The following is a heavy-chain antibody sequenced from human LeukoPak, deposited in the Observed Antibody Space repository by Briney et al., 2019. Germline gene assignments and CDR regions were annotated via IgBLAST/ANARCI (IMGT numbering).Heavy chain of an antibody. D-gene: IGHD6-13*01. CDR1: GGSLSSSSYY. Sequence: SETLSLTCTVSGGSLSSSSYYWGWIRQPPGKGLEWIGSIYYSGSTYYNPSLKSRVTISVDTSKNQFSLKLSSVTAADTAVYYCARVQFGSSWYGGYYYYYYMDVWGKGTTVTVSS. CDR2: IYYSGST. V-gene: IGHV4-39*07. CDR3: ARVQFGSSWYGGYYYYYYMDV. J-gene: IGHJ6*03.